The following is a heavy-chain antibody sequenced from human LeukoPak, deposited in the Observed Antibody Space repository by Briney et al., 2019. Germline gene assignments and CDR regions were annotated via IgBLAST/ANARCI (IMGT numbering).Heavy chain of an antibody. J-gene: IGHJ4*02. D-gene: IGHD3-3*01. CDR2: INSDGSST. Sequence: GGSLRLSCAASGFXFSSYWMHWVRQAPGKGQVWVSRINSDGSSTSYADSVKGRFTISRDNAKNTLYLQMNSLRAEDTAVYYCARDRGNRFLEWVFDYWGQGTLVTVSS. CDR1: GFXFSSYW. CDR3: ARDRGNRFLEWVFDY. V-gene: IGHV3-74*01.